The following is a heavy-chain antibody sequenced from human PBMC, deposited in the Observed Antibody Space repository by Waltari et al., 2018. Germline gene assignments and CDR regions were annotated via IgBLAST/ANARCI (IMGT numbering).Heavy chain of an antibody. D-gene: IGHD2-15*01. Sequence: QVQLQESGPGLVKPSETLSLTCTVSGGSISSYSWSWIRKPAGKGLEWIGRIYTSGSTNYNPTLKSRVTMSVDTSKNQFSLKLSSVTAADTAVYYCARGSNGGKFHYYYYMDVWGKGTTVTVSS. CDR1: GGSISSYS. CDR3: ARGSNGGKFHYYYYMDV. V-gene: IGHV4-4*07. J-gene: IGHJ6*03. CDR2: IYTSGST.